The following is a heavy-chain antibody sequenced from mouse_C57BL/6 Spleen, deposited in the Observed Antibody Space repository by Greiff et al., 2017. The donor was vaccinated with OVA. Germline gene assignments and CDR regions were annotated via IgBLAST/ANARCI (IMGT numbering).Heavy chain of an antibody. CDR1: GFSLTSYG. Sequence: QVQLKESGPGLVQPSQSLSITCTVSGFSLTSYGVHWVRQPPGKGLEWLGVIWSGGSTDYNAAFISRLSISKDNSKSQVFFKMNSLQADDTAIYYCAKKLGRDYAMDYWGQGTSVTVSS. V-gene: IGHV2-4*01. D-gene: IGHD4-1*01. CDR2: IWSGGST. CDR3: AKKLGRDYAMDY. J-gene: IGHJ4*01.